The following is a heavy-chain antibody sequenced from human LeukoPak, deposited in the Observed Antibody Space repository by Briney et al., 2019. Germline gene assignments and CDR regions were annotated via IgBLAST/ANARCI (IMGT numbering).Heavy chain of an antibody. CDR1: GFTFSSYA. Sequence: GGTLRLSCAASGFTFSSYAMSWVRQAPGKGLEWVSAISGSGGSTYYADSVKGRFTISRDNSKNTLYLQMNSLRAEDTAVYYCAKDEFRFGEFPPFGYWGQGTLVTVSS. J-gene: IGHJ4*02. D-gene: IGHD3-10*01. CDR3: AKDEFRFGEFPPFGY. CDR2: ISGSGGST. V-gene: IGHV3-23*01.